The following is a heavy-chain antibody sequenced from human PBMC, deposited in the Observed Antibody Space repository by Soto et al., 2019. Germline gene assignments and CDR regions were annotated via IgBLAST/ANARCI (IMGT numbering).Heavy chain of an antibody. CDR3: ARDGEAPCIYFDY. D-gene: IGHD7-27*01. CDR2: IKQDGSEK. Sequence: EVQLVESGGGLVQPGGSLRLSCAASGFTFSSYWMNWVRQAPGKGLEWVANIKQDGSEKYYVDSVKGRFTISRDNTKNSLYLQMNSLRAEDTAVYYCARDGEAPCIYFDYWGQGTLVTVSS. CDR1: GFTFSSYW. J-gene: IGHJ4*02. V-gene: IGHV3-7*05.